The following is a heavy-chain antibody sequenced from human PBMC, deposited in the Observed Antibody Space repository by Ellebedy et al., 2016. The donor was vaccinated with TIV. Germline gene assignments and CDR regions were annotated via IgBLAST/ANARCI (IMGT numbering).Heavy chain of an antibody. Sequence: ASVKVSCKASGYTFTGYYMHWVRQAPGQGLEWMGWINPNSGGTNYAQKFQGWVTMTRDTSISTAYMELSRLRSDDTAVYYCARESAIAAAGNYFDYWGQGTLVTVSS. CDR3: ARESAIAAAGNYFDY. J-gene: IGHJ4*02. CDR1: GYTFTGYY. D-gene: IGHD6-13*01. V-gene: IGHV1-2*04. CDR2: INPNSGGT.